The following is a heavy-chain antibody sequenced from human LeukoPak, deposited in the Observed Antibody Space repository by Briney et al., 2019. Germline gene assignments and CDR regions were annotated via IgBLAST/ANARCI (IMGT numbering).Heavy chain of an antibody. CDR2: MNPNSGNT. CDR3: ARGSTYDSSGYRPHEISPFDY. CDR1: GYTFTSYD. D-gene: IGHD3-22*01. Sequence: ASVKVSCKASGYTFTSYDINWVRQATGQGLEWMGWMNPNSGNTGYAQKFQGRVTITRNTSISTAYMELSSLRSEDTAVYYCARGSTYDSSGYRPHEISPFDYWGQGTLVTVSS. J-gene: IGHJ4*02. V-gene: IGHV1-8*01.